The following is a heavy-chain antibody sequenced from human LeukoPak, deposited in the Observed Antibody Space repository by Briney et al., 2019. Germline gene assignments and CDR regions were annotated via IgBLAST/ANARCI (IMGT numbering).Heavy chain of an antibody. D-gene: IGHD3-3*01. CDR1: GGSFSGYY. CDR2: INHSGST. V-gene: IGHV4-34*01. CDR3: AREIATKDFWSGYSYYSDY. Sequence: SETLSLTCAVYGGSFSGYYWSWIRQPPGKGLEWIGEINHSGSTNYNPSLKSRVTISVDTSKNQFSLKLSSVTAADTAVYYCAREIATKDFWSGYSYYSDYWGQGTLVTVSS. J-gene: IGHJ4*02.